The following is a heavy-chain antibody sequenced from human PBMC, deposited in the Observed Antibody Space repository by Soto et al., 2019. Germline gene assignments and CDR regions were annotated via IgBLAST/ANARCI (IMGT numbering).Heavy chain of an antibody. Sequence: WWSLRLSCSASVFTCSSYGMHWFRQAPGKGLEWVAIISYDGSLKYYADSVKGRFTISRDNSKSALYLQMNSLRPEDTAVYYCAKDFKVSGSYYGSLNYYYGMDVWGQGTTVTVSS. CDR1: VFTCSSYG. V-gene: IGHV3-30*18. CDR3: AKDFKVSGSYYGSLNYYYGMDV. D-gene: IGHD3-10*01. J-gene: IGHJ6*02. CDR2: ISYDGSLK.